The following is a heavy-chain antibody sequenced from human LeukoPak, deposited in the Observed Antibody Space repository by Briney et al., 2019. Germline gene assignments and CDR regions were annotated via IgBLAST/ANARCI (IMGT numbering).Heavy chain of an antibody. D-gene: IGHD1/OR15-1a*01. CDR1: GFTFSSYE. J-gene: IGHJ6*03. CDR2: ISYDGSNK. Sequence: PGGSLRLSCAASGFTFSSYEMNWVRQAPGKGLEWVAVISYDGSNKYYADSVKGRFTISRDNSKNTLYLQMNSLRAEDTAVYYCARDALMYLEHHYYYMDVWGKGTTVTVSS. CDR3: ARDALMYLEHHYYYMDV. V-gene: IGHV3-30*04.